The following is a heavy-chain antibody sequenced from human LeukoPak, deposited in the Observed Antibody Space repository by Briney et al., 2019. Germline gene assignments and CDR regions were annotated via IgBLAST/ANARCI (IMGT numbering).Heavy chain of an antibody. Sequence: GGSLRLSCVASGFTFSSYGMNWVRQAPGKGLEWVSFISSSSSYIYYADSVKGRFTISRDNAKNSLYVEMNSLRAEDTAVYYCAKARTHEYSNYNYWGQGTLVTVSS. D-gene: IGHD4-11*01. CDR3: AKARTHEYSNYNY. CDR2: ISSSSSYI. V-gene: IGHV3-21*04. J-gene: IGHJ4*02. CDR1: GFTFSSYG.